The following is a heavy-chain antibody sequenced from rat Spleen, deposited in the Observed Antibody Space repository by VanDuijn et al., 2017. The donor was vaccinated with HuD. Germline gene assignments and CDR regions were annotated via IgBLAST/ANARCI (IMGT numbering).Heavy chain of an antibody. D-gene: IGHD4-3*01. CDR1: GFNFNDYW. V-gene: IGHV4-2*01. J-gene: IGHJ2*01. CDR2: INPDSTIR. CDR3: IREDRGADY. Sequence: EVQLVESGGGLVQPGRSLKLSCAASGFNFNDYWMGWVRQAPGKGLEWIGEINPDSTIRKYGPPLKDKFTISRDNAQNTLYLQMNKLESEDTAIYYCIREDRGADYWGQGVMVTVSS.